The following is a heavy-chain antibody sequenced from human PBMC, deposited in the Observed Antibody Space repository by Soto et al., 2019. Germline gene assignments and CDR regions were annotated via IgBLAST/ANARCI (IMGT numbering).Heavy chain of an antibody. CDR2: IYYSGST. CDR1: GGSISSYY. V-gene: IGHV4-59*01. Sequence: SETLSLTCTVSGGSISSYYWSWIRQPPGKGLEWIGYIYYSGSTNYNPSLKSRVTISVDTSKNQFSLKLSSVTAADTAVYYCARGGRDSYNGVLGYWGQGTLVTVSS. CDR3: ARGGRDSYNGVLGY. D-gene: IGHD1-26*01. J-gene: IGHJ4*02.